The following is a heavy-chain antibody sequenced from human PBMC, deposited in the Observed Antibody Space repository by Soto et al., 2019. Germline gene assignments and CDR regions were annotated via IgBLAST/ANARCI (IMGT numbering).Heavy chain of an antibody. CDR2: IYYSGST. CDR1: GGSISSGDYY. Sequence: PSETLSLTCTVSGGSISSGDYYWSWIRQPPGKGLEWIGYIYYSGSTYYNPSLKSRVTISVDTSKNQFSLKLSSVTAADTAVYYCARALAVTTTWHFDYWGQGTLVTVSS. V-gene: IGHV4-30-4*01. CDR3: ARALAVTTTWHFDY. J-gene: IGHJ4*02. D-gene: IGHD4-17*01.